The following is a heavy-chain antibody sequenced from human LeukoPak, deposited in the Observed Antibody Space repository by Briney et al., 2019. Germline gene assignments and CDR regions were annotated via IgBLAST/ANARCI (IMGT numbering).Heavy chain of an antibody. J-gene: IGHJ4*02. CDR3: AKSYGGNPFDY. D-gene: IGHD4-23*01. CDR2: IGSSGGST. V-gene: IGHV3-23*01. CDR1: KFAFSSYA. Sequence: GGSLRLSCAASKFAFSSYAMSWVRQAPGKGLEWVSAIGSSGGSTYYADSVKGRFTISRDNSKNTLYQQMNSLRAEDTAVYYCAKSYGGNPFDYWGQGTLVTVSS.